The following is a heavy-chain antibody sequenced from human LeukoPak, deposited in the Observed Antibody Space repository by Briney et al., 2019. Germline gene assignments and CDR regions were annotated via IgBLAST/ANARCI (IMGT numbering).Heavy chain of an antibody. CDR1: GGSISSYY. V-gene: IGHV4-59*01. J-gene: IGHJ6*03. CDR3: ARGRRERDGYNSSRQRNVGYYYYMDV. Sequence: VKPSETLSLTCTVSGGSISSYYWSWIRQPPGKGLEWIGYIYYSGSTNYNPSLKSRVTISVDTSKNQFSLKLSSVTAADTAVYYCARGRRERDGYNSSRQRNVGYYYYMDVWGKGTTVTVSS. D-gene: IGHD5-24*01. CDR2: IYYSGST.